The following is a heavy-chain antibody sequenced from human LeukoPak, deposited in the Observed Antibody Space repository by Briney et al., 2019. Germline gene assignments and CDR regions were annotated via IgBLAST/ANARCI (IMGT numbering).Heavy chain of an antibody. CDR3: AKSDYYDSSGYYGEDDY. CDR2: ISYDGSNK. D-gene: IGHD3-22*01. J-gene: IGHJ4*02. CDR1: GFTFSSYG. Sequence: GGSLRLSCAASGFTFSSYGMHWVRQAPGKGLEWVAVISYDGSNKYYADSVKGRFTISRDNSKNTLYLQMNSLRAEDTAVYYCAKSDYYDSSGYYGEDDYWGQGTLVTVSS. V-gene: IGHV3-30*18.